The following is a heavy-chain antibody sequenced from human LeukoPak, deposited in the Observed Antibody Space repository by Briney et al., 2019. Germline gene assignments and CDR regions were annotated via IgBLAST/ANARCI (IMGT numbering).Heavy chain of an antibody. CDR1: GFTFSSYA. CDR3: AKDPEYYDFWSGYLDY. V-gene: IGHV3-23*01. D-gene: IGHD3-3*01. J-gene: IGHJ4*02. CDR2: ISGSGGST. Sequence: GGSLRLSCAASGFTFSSYAMSWVRQAPGKGVEWVSAISGSGGSTYYADSVKGRFTISRDNSKNTLYLQMNSLRAEDTAVYYCAKDPEYYDFWSGYLDYWGQGTLVTVSS.